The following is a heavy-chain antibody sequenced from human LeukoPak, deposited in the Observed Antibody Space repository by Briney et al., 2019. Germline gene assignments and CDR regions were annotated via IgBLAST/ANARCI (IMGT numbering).Heavy chain of an antibody. Sequence: GGSLRLSCAASGFTFSNYWMTWVRQAPEKGLEWVANIKEDGTEKSYVDSVKGRFTISRDNAKNSLYLQMNSLRAEDTAVYYCAKDRLKDYGDYWGQGTLVTVSS. CDR1: GFTFSNYW. V-gene: IGHV3-7*03. CDR3: AKDRLKDYGDY. CDR2: IKEDGTEK. D-gene: IGHD3-22*01. J-gene: IGHJ4*02.